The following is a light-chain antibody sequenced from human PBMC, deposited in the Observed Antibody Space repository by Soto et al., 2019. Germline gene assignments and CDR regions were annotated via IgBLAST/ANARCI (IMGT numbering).Light chain of an antibody. CDR1: QGISSY. CDR2: DAS. J-gene: IGKJ1*01. CDR3: QQSHSTPPT. Sequence: IQLTQSPSSLSASVGDRVTIACRASQGISSYLGWYQQKPGKAPNLLIYDASTLHSGVPSRFSGGGSGTDFTLTITSLQPEDFTTYYCQQSHSTPPTFGQGTKVDIK. V-gene: IGKV1-39*01.